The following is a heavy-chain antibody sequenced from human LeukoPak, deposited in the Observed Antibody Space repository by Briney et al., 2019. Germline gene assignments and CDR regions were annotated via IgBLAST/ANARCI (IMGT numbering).Heavy chain of an antibody. Sequence: LAGGSLRLSCAASGFTYSSYGMHWVRQAPGKGLEWVAFIRYDGSNKYYADSVKGRFTISRDNSKNTLYLQMNSLRAEDTAVYYCAKDGSSSWIPLYYFDYWGQGTLVTVSP. CDR3: AKDGSSSWIPLYYFDY. CDR1: GFTYSSYG. V-gene: IGHV3-30*02. J-gene: IGHJ4*02. D-gene: IGHD6-13*01. CDR2: IRYDGSNK.